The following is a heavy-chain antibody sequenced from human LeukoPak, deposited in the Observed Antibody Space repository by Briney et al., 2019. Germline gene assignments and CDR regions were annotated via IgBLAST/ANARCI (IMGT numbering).Heavy chain of an antibody. CDR2: IKSDGSST. V-gene: IGHV3-74*01. D-gene: IGHD3-9*01. J-gene: IGHJ4*02. CDR3: ARGRDDIVTDYHPLFDQ. Sequence: GGSLRLSCAASGFIFSSHWMHWVRQAPGEGLVWVSRIKSDGSSTGYAASVNGRVPISRVNAKNSLYLQMHSLRADDTAVYYCARGRDDIVTDYHPLFDQWGQGTLVTVSS. CDR1: GFIFSSHW.